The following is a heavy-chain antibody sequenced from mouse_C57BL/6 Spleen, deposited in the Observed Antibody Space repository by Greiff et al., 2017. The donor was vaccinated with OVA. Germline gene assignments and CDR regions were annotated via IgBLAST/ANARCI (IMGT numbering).Heavy chain of an antibody. V-gene: IGHV1-9*01. Sequence: QVQLKQSGAELMKPGASVKLSCKATGYTFTGYWIEWVKQRPGHGLEWIGEILPGSGSTNYNEKFKGKATFTADTSSNTAYMQLSSLTTEDSAIYYGARSPPLRRYGYFDVWGTGTTVTVSS. J-gene: IGHJ1*03. CDR2: ILPGSGST. CDR1: GYTFTGYW. D-gene: IGHD2-12*01. CDR3: ARSPPLRRYGYFDV.